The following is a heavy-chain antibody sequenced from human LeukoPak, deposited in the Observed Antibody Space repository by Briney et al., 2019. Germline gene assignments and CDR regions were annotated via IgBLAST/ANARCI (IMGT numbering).Heavy chain of an antibody. CDR2: IYYSGST. CDR3: ARRPGTLEDNWFDP. J-gene: IGHJ5*02. CDR1: GGSIGSSSYY. D-gene: IGHD6-13*01. Sequence: SETLSLTCTVSGGSIGSSSYYWGWIRQPPGKGLEWIGSIYYSGSTYYNPSLKSRVTISVDTSKNQSSLKLSSVTAADTAVYYCARRPGTLEDNWFDPWGQGTLVTVSS. V-gene: IGHV4-39*01.